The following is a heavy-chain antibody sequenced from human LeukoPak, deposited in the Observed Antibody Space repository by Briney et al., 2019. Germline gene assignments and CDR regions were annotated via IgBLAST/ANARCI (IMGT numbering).Heavy chain of an antibody. Sequence: GGSLRLSCAASGFTFSSYAMSWVRQAPGKGLEWVSAISGSGGTTYYADSVKGRFTFSRDNSKNTLYLQMNSLRAEDTAIYYCARMIRDYGDSNWFDPWGQGTLVTVSS. CDR3: ARMIRDYGDSNWFDP. D-gene: IGHD4-17*01. J-gene: IGHJ5*02. V-gene: IGHV3-23*01. CDR2: ISGSGGTT. CDR1: GFTFSSYA.